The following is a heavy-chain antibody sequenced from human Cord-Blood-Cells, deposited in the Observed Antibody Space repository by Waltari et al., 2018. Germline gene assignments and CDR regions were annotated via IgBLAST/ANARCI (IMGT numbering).Heavy chain of an antibody. V-gene: IGHV4-34*01. D-gene: IGHD6-13*01. CDR3: ARRGIAAAGTGGVDY. J-gene: IGHJ4*02. Sequence: QVQLQQWGAGLLTPSEPLSLTCPVYGGSFSGYYWSWLPPPPGKGLEWIGEINHSGSTNYNPSLKSRVTISVDTSKNQFSLKLSSVTAADTAVYYCARRGIAAAGTGGVDYWGQGTLVTVSS. CDR1: GGSFSGYY. CDR2: INHSGST.